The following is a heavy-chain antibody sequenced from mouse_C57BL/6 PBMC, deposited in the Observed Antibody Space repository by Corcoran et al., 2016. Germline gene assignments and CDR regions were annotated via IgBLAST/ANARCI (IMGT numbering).Heavy chain of an antibody. CDR1: GYAFSSYW. V-gene: IGHV1-80*01. J-gene: IGHJ2*01. CDR2: IYPGAGDT. CDR3: ARRTAQALYYFDY. D-gene: IGHD3-2*02. Sequence: QVQLQQSGAELVKPGESVKISCKVSGYAFSSYWMNWVKQRPGTGIEWIGQIYPGAGDTNYNGKFKGKATLTADKSSSTAYMQLSSLTSEDSAVYFGARRTAQALYYFDYWGQSTTLTVSA.